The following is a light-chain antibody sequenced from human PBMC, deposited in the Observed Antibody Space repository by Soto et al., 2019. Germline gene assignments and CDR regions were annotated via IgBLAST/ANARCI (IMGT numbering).Light chain of an antibody. CDR2: DAS. CDR1: QSLTSSY. CDR3: QLYGSSPPIT. J-gene: IGKJ5*01. Sequence: DIVLTQSPGTLSFSPGERATLSCRASQSLTSSYLAWYQHKPGQAPRLLIYDASSRATGITDRFSGSGSGTDFTLTISRLEPEDSAVYYCQLYGSSPPITFGQGTRLEIK. V-gene: IGKV3-20*01.